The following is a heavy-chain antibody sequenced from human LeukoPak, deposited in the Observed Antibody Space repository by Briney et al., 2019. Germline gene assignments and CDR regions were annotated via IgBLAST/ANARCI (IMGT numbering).Heavy chain of an antibody. J-gene: IGHJ5*02. CDR1: GFTFSSNS. D-gene: IGHD3-22*01. Sequence: GGSLRLSCAASGFTFSSNSMNWVRQAPGKGLEWVSSISSSSSYIYYADSVKGRFTISRDNAKNSLYLQMNSLRAEDTAVYYCARDQIQYYYDTSGLDPWGQGTLVTVSS. V-gene: IGHV3-21*01. CDR2: ISSSSSYI. CDR3: ARDQIQYYYDTSGLDP.